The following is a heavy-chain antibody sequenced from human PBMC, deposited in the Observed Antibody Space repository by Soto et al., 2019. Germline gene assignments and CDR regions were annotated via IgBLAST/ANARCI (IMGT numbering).Heavy chain of an antibody. CDR2: IWYDGSNE. D-gene: IGHD6-19*01. V-gene: IGHV3-33*01. CDR3: ARDDIPGIAVATYGMDV. Sequence: GGSLRLSCAASGFIFSNFGMHWVRQAPGKGLEWVAVIWYDGSNEYYADSVKGRFTISKDNFKNTLYLQMNSLRAEDTAVYHCARDDIPGIAVATYGMDVWGQGTTVTVSS. CDR1: GFIFSNFG. J-gene: IGHJ6*02.